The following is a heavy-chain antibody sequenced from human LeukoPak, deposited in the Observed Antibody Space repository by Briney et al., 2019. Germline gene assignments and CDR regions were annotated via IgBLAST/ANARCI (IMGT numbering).Heavy chain of an antibody. CDR2: ISYDESEK. Sequence: PGGSLRLSCAASGFTFSSHAMHWVRQAPGKGLEWVAGISYDESEKFYADSVKGRFTISRDNSNTMVHLQMSSLRAEDTAVYSCAKATSRTSVSAGNYWGQGTLVTVPS. CDR3: AKATSRTSVSAGNY. J-gene: IGHJ4*02. D-gene: IGHD6-13*01. CDR1: GFTFSSHA. V-gene: IGHV3-30*04.